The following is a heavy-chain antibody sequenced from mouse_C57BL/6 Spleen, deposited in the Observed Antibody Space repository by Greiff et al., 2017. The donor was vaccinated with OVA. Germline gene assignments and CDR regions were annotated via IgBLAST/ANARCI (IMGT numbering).Heavy chain of an antibody. V-gene: IGHV1-26*01. D-gene: IGHD1-1*01. CDR1: GYTFTDYY. CDR3: ARSKITTVPYFDY. CDR2: INPNNGGT. Sequence: EVQLQQSGPELVKPGASVKISCKASGYTFTDYYMNWVKQSHGKSLEWIGDINPNNGGTSYNQKFKGKATLTVDKSSSTAYMELRSLTSEDSAVYYCARSKITTVPYFDYWGQGTTLTVSS. J-gene: IGHJ2*01.